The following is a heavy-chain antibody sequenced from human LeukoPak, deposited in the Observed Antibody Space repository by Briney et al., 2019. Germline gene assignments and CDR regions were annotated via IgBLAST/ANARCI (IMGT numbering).Heavy chain of an antibody. D-gene: IGHD3-22*01. J-gene: IGHJ4*02. CDR2: IKDDGRQK. Sequence: GGSLRLSCAPSGFTFSRYWMTWVRQTPEKGLEWVASIKDDGRQKYYVESVKGRFTVSRDNAKNSAYLQMDSPRAEDTALYYCARAASRGFDTWGQETLATVSS. CDR3: ARAASRGFDT. V-gene: IGHV3-7*01. CDR1: GFTFSRYW.